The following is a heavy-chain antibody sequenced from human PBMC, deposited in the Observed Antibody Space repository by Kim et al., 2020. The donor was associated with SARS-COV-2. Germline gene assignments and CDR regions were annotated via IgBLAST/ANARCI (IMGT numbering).Heavy chain of an antibody. CDR1: GFTFSSFW. V-gene: IGHV3-7*01. CDR2: INEDGGDK. D-gene: IGHD2-2*01. J-gene: IGHJ4*02. CDR3: ARGTVVAPGNDY. Sequence: GGSLRLSCAASGFTFSSFWMTWVRQAPGKGLEWVANINEDGGDKDYVDSVKGRFTISRDNAQNSLYLQMNSLRAEDTAVYYCARGTVVAPGNDYWGQGTL.